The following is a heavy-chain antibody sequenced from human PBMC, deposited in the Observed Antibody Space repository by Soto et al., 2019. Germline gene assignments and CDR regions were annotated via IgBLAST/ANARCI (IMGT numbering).Heavy chain of an antibody. D-gene: IGHD3-22*01. J-gene: IGHJ3*02. CDR2: INPNSGGT. CDR1: GYTFTGHY. V-gene: IGHV1-2*04. Sequence: VASVKVSCKASGYTFTGHYMHWVRQAPGPGLEWMGWINPNSGGTNYAQKFQGWVTMTRDTSISTAYMELSRLRSDDTAVYYCARDRGRHYYDAPWDAFDIWGQGTMVTVSS. CDR3: ARDRGRHYYDAPWDAFDI.